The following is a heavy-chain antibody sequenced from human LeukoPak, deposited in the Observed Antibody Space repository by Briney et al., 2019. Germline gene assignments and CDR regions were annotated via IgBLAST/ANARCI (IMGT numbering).Heavy chain of an antibody. CDR1: GFTFSDSA. D-gene: IGHD3-10*01. CDR2: IRSKANSYAT. V-gene: IGHV3-73*01. CDR3: TSSMVRGVM. Sequence: GGSLRLSCVASGFTFSDSAMHWVRQASGKGLEWVGRIRSKANSYATAYAASVKGRFTISRDDSKNTAYLQMNSLKTEDTAVYYCTSSMVRGVMWGQGTLVTVSS. J-gene: IGHJ4*02.